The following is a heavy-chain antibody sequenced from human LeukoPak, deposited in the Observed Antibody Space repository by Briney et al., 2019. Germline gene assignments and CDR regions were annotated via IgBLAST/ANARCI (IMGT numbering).Heavy chain of an antibody. D-gene: IGHD2-2*02. CDR2: ISGSGGST. CDR1: GFTFSSYA. V-gene: IGHV3-23*01. J-gene: IGHJ3*02. Sequence: GGSLRLSCAASGFTFSSYAMSWVRQAPGKGLEWVSAISGSGGSTYYADSVKGRFTISRDNSKNTLYLQMNSLRAEDTAVYYCAKGIRCSSTSCYIAFDIWGQGTMVTVSS. CDR3: AKGIRCSSTSCYIAFDI.